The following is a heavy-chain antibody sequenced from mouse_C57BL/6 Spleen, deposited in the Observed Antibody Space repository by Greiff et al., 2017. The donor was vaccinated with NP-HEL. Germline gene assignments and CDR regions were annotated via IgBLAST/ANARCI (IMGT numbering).Heavy chain of an antibody. V-gene: IGHV1-80*01. CDR2: IYPGDGDT. J-gene: IGHJ2*01. D-gene: IGHD3-2*02. CDR1: GYAFSSYW. Sequence: VQVVESGAELVKPGASVKISCKASGYAFSSYWMNWVKQRPGKGLEWIGQIYPGDGDTNYNGKFKGKATLTADKSSSTAYMQLSSLTSEDSAVYFCARREANLNFDYWGQGTTLTVSS. CDR3: ARREANLNFDY.